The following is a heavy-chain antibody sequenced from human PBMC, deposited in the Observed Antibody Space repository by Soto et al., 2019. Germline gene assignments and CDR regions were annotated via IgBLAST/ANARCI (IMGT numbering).Heavy chain of an antibody. J-gene: IGHJ5*02. CDR2: IKTASGDT. CDR3: ARRSSTYLNKVIFDP. Sequence: QVQLVQSGPEVMRPGASVRVSCKGSRYTFTSYDIFWVRQSPGQGLEWMGWIKTASGDTDYAQKFRGRVAMTTHPTISTAYMELNNLVSDDTAVYYCARRSSTYLNKVIFDPWGQGTLVTVAS. V-gene: IGHV1-2*02. D-gene: IGHD2-2*01. CDR1: RYTFTSYD.